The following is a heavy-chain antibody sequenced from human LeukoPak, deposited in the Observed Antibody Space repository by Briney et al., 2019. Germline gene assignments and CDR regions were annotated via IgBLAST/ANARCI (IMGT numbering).Heavy chain of an antibody. CDR1: GITLNDLS. D-gene: IGHD1-26*01. Sequence: ASVKVSCKVSGITLNDLSIQWVRQAPGKGLEWMGGFDPEDGGTIYAPKFQARVTMTQDTYEDTAYMELSSLRSEDTAVYYCATDGIPGATTTLDYWGQGTLVTVSS. V-gene: IGHV1-24*01. J-gene: IGHJ4*02. CDR3: ATDGIPGATTTLDY. CDR2: FDPEDGGT.